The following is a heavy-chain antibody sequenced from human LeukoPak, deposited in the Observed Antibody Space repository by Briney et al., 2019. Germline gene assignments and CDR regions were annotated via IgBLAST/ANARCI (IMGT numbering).Heavy chain of an antibody. CDR3: GRGFRYSLDY. CDR1: GYTFTGYY. J-gene: IGHJ4*02. Sequence: ASVKVSCKASGYTFTGYYMHWVRQAPGQGLEWMGWINPDSGGTNFAQKLQGRVTMTRDTSISTAYMELRRLRSDDTAVYYCGRGFRYSLDYWGQGTLVTVSS. D-gene: IGHD3-16*02. V-gene: IGHV1-2*02. CDR2: INPDSGGT.